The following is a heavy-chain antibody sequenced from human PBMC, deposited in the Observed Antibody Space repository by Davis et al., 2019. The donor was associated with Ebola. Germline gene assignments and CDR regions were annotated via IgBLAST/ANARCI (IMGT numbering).Heavy chain of an antibody. V-gene: IGHV5-51*01. CDR1: GYSFTSYW. CDR3: ARHSGLRGPTWYLDH. Sequence: GESLKISCKGSGYSFTSYWIGWVRQMPGKGLEWMGIIYPGDSDTRYSPSFQGQVTISADKSISTAYLQWSSLKASDTAMYYCARHSGLRGPTWYLDHWGQGTLVTVSS. D-gene: IGHD2-15*01. J-gene: IGHJ4*02. CDR2: IYPGDSDT.